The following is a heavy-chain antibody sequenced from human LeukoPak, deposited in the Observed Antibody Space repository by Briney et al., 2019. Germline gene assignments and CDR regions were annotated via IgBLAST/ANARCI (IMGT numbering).Heavy chain of an antibody. Sequence: SETLSLTCTVSGGSISSSSYYWSWIRQPPGKGLEWIGYIYYSGSTNYNPSLKSRVTISVDTSKNQFSLKLSSVTAADTAVYYCARGVENTMVRGVIPTTHAFDIWGQGTMVTVSS. D-gene: IGHD3-10*01. CDR1: GGSISSSSYY. CDR3: ARGVENTMVRGVIPTTHAFDI. CDR2: IYYSGST. V-gene: IGHV4-61*05. J-gene: IGHJ3*02.